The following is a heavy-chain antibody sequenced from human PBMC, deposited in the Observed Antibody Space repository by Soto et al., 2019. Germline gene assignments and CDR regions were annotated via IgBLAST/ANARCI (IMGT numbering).Heavy chain of an antibody. D-gene: IGHD6-13*01. CDR3: AKLDTSGDMPTMAAAETH. Sequence: QVQLVEFGGGVVQPGGSLRLSCAVSGFSFSAYGMHWVRQSPGKGLEWVAVMSYDGSKKYYLDSVKGRFTISRDNSQNTLFLQMNNLRPEDSALYYCAKLDTSGDMPTMAAAETHWGQGTLVTVSS. J-gene: IGHJ1*01. V-gene: IGHV3-30*18. CDR2: MSYDGSKK. CDR1: GFSFSAYG.